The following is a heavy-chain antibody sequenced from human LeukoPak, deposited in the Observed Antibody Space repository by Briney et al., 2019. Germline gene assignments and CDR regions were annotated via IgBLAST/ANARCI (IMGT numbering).Heavy chain of an antibody. Sequence: PSETLSLTCAVYGGSFSGYYWSWIRQPSGKGLEWSGEINHSGSTNYNPSLKSRVTISVDTSKNQFSLKLTSVTAADTAVYYCARGGGNLLPYFDPKSYYYMDVWGKGTTVTVSS. CDR1: GGSFSGYY. CDR3: ARGGGNLLPYFDPKSYYYMDV. CDR2: INHSGST. V-gene: IGHV4-34*01. J-gene: IGHJ6*03. D-gene: IGHD3-9*01.